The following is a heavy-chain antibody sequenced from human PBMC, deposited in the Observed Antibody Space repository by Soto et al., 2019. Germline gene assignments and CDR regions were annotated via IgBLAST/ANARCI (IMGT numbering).Heavy chain of an antibody. Sequence: SETLSLTFTVSGGSISSGGYYWSGIRQHPGKGLEWIGYIYYSGSTYYNPSLKSRVTMSVDTSKNQFSLKLSSVTAADTAVYYCARDPPNCSSTSCYNYYYYGMDVWGQGTTVTVSS. CDR2: IYYSGST. CDR3: ARDPPNCSSTSCYNYYYYGMDV. CDR1: GGSISSGGYY. D-gene: IGHD2-2*01. J-gene: IGHJ6*02. V-gene: IGHV4-31*03.